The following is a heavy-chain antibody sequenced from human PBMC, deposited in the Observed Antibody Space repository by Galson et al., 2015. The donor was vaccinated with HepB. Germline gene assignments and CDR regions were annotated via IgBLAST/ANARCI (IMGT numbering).Heavy chain of an antibody. CDR1: GGSISSSSYY. CDR2: IYYSGST. J-gene: IGHJ4*02. CDR3: ARLGLRGYCSSTSCQKNFDY. D-gene: IGHD2-2*03. Sequence: SETLSLTCTVSGGSISSSSYYWGWIRQPPGKGLEWIGSIYYSGSTYYNPSLKSRVTISVDTSKNQFSLKLSSVTAADTAVYYCARLGLRGYCSSTSCQKNFDYWGQGTLVTVSS. V-gene: IGHV4-39*01.